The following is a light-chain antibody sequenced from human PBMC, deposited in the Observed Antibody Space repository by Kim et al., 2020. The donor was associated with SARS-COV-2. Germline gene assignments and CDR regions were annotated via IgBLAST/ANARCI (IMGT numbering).Light chain of an antibody. J-gene: IGKJ1*01. V-gene: IGKV3D-15*01. Sequence: EIVLTQSPATLSVSPGESVTLSCRASQRVSTNLAWYQQKPGQGPRLLIFGAFTRATGIPARFSGSGSGTEFTLTISSLQSEDFAVYYCQQYESSPRTFGQGTKVDIK. CDR2: GAF. CDR1: QRVSTN. CDR3: QQYESSPRT.